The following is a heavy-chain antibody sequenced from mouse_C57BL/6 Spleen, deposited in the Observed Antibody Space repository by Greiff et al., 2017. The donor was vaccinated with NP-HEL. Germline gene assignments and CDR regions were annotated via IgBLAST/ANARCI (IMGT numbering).Heavy chain of an antibody. CDR1: GYTFTSYW. D-gene: IGHD4-1*01. CDR3: ARWIDWDWYFDV. CDR2: IDPSDSYT. V-gene: IGHV1-50*01. J-gene: IGHJ1*03. Sequence: VQLQQPGAELVKPGASVKLSCKASGYTFTSYWMQWVKQRPGQGLEWIGEIDPSDSYTNYNQKFKGKATLTVDTSSSTAYMQLSSLTSEDSAVYYCARWIDWDWYFDVWGTGTTVTVSS.